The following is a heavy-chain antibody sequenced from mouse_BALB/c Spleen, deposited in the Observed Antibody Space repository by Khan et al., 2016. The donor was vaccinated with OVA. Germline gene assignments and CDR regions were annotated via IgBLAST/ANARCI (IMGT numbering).Heavy chain of an antibody. J-gene: IGHJ4*01. V-gene: IGHV9-3-1*01. CDR1: GFTFTNYG. CDR3: ARVGYNGTMDC. D-gene: IGHD2-14*01. CDR2: INTYTGEP. Sequence: QIQLVQSGPELKKPGETVQISCKTSGFTFTNYGMNWVKRAPGKGLKWMGWINTYTGEPTFADDFKGRFAFSLETSASTAYLQINSLKNEDTATYFCARVGYNGTMDCWGQGTLVTVSS.